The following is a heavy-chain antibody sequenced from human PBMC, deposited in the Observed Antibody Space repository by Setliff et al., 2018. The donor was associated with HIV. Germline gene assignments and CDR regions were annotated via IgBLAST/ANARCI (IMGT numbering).Heavy chain of an antibody. CDR3: ARATVAIFGVVTAILHYFDY. Sequence: LSLTCTVSGDSISSSAYYWGWIRQPPGKGLEWIGSMHNSGSTYYNPSVKSRVTISVDTSKNQFSLKLSSVTAADTAVYYCARATVAIFGVVTAILHYFDYWGQGTLVTVSS. CDR2: MHNSGST. CDR1: GDSISSSAYY. V-gene: IGHV4-39*07. D-gene: IGHD3-3*01. J-gene: IGHJ4*02.